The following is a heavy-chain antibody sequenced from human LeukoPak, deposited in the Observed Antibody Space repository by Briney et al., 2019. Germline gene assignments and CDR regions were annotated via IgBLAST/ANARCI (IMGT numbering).Heavy chain of an antibody. CDR2: IYTSGST. CDR1: GGSISSGSYY. CDR3: ARDSGGYSYGDLDY. Sequence: SQTLSLTCTVSGGSISSGSYYWSWIRQPAGKGLEWVGRIYTSGSTNYNPSLKSRVTMSVDTSKNQFSLKLSSVTAADTAVYYCARDSGGYSYGDLDYWGQGTLVTVSS. D-gene: IGHD5-18*01. V-gene: IGHV4-61*02. J-gene: IGHJ4*02.